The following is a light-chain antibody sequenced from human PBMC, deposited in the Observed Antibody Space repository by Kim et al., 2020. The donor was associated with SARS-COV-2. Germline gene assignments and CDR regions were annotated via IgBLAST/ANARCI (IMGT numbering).Light chain of an antibody. CDR2: QDS. V-gene: IGLV3-1*01. Sequence: SGSPGQTASITCSGDKLGDKYACWYQQKAGQSPVVVIYQDSKRPSGIPERFSGSNSGNTATLTISGTQAMDEADYYCQAWDSSTGVFGTGTKVTVL. CDR3: QAWDSSTGV. J-gene: IGLJ1*01. CDR1: KLGDKY.